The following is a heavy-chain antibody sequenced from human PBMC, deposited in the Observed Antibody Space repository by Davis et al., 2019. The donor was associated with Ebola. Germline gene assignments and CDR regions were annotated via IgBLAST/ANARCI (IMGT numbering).Heavy chain of an antibody. CDR1: GYTFTYRY. Sequence: AASVKVSCKASGYTFTYRYLHWVRQAPGQALEWMGWITPFNGNTNYAQKFQDRVTITRDRSMSTAYMELGSLRSEDKAMYYCGNGLGIAAAGRGKGIDGWGQGTKVTVSS. CDR3: GNGLGIAAAGRGKGIDG. J-gene: IGHJ6*02. CDR2: ITPFNGNT. D-gene: IGHD6-13*01. V-gene: IGHV1-45*02.